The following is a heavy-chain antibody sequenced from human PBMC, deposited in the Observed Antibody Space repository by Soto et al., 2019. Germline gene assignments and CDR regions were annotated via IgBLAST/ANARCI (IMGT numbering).Heavy chain of an antibody. D-gene: IGHD4-17*01. V-gene: IGHV3-21*01. CDR2: ISSSSSYI. CDR1: GFTFSSYS. J-gene: IGHJ4*02. Sequence: EVQLVESGGGLVKPGGSLRLSCAASGFTFSSYSMKWVRQAPGKGLEWVSSISSSSSYIYYADSVKGRFTISRDNAKNSLYLQMNSLRAEDTAVYYCARAPHYGGNIVYYFDYWGQGTLVTVSS. CDR3: ARAPHYGGNIVYYFDY.